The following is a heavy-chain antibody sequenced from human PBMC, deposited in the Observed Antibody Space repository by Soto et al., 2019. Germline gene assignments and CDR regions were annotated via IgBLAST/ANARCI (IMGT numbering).Heavy chain of an antibody. CDR2: ISAYNGNT. Sequence: GGSVKVSCKASGYTFTSYGISWVRQAPGQGLEWMGWISAYNGNTNYAQKLQGRVTMTTDTSTSTAYMELRSLRSDDTAVYYCARPPLRYFDWLTTVYFDYWGQGTLVTVSS. CDR3: ARPPLRYFDWLTTVYFDY. CDR1: GYTFTSYG. D-gene: IGHD3-9*01. J-gene: IGHJ4*02. V-gene: IGHV1-18*01.